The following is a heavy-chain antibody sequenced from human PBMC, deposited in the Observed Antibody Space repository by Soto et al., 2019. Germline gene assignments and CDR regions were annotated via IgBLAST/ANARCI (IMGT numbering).Heavy chain of an antibody. CDR1: GYTFNSHA. Sequence: ASVKVSFKASGYTFNSHAIHWVRQAPGQRPEWMGWINAGNGNTKYSQKFQGRVTITRDTSASTAYMELSSLRSEDTAVYYCARSIVVVTALDYWGQGTLVTVSS. D-gene: IGHD2-21*02. CDR2: INAGNGNT. V-gene: IGHV1-3*01. CDR3: ARSIVVVTALDY. J-gene: IGHJ4*02.